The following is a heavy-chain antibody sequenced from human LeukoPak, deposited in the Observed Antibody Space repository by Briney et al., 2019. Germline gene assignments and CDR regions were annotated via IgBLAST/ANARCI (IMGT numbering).Heavy chain of an antibody. J-gene: IGHJ4*02. CDR3: AKDARSYGGDLQDYFDY. D-gene: IGHD2-21*02. CDR2: ISGSGGST. CDR1: GFTFSSYA. V-gene: IGHV3-23*01. Sequence: GSLRLSCAASGFTFSSYAMSWVRQAPGKGLEWVSAISGSGGSTYCADSVKGRFTISRDNSKNTLYLQMNSLRAEDTAVYYCAKDARSYGGDLQDYFDYWGQGTLVTVSS.